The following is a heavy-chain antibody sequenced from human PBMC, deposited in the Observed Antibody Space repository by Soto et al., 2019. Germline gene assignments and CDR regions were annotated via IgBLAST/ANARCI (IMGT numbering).Heavy chain of an antibody. CDR2: ITGSGGTT. CDR1: GVTFSHYA. J-gene: IGHJ4*02. CDR3: AKEYTSTSKGSFDY. V-gene: IGHV3-23*01. D-gene: IGHD1-26*01. Sequence: PGGSLRLSRAASGVTFSHYANNLGRQAPGKGLEWVSGITGSGGTTFYADSVKGRFTISRDNSKNTVYLQMNSVRADDTAVYYCAKEYTSTSKGSFDYWGQGALVPVSS.